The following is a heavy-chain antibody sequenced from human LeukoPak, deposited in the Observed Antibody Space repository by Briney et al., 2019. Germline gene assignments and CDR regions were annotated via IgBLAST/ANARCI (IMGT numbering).Heavy chain of an antibody. D-gene: IGHD6-6*01. Sequence: ASVKVSCKASGYTFTSYGISWVRQAPGQGLEWMGWISAYNGNTNYAQKLQGRVTMTTDTSTSTAYMELRGLRSDDTAVYYCARDANRNGIAAPTSYYYGMDVWGQGTTVTVSS. CDR1: GYTFTSYG. CDR2: ISAYNGNT. CDR3: ARDANRNGIAAPTSYYYGMDV. V-gene: IGHV1-18*01. J-gene: IGHJ6*02.